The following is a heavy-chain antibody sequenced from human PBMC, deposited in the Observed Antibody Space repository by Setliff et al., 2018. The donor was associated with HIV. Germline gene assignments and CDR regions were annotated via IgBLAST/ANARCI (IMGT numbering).Heavy chain of an antibody. CDR2: IYYSGST. CDR1: GGSISSHY. CDR3: ARAYNVYDYRFDSSGYDY. J-gene: IGHJ4*02. V-gene: IGHV4-59*11. D-gene: IGHD3-22*01. Sequence: SETLSLTCTVSGGSISSHYWSWIRQPPGKGLEWIGYIYYSGSTNYNPSLKSRVTISVDTSKNQFSLTLSSVTAADTAVYYCARAYNVYDYRFDSSGYDYWGQGTLVTVSS.